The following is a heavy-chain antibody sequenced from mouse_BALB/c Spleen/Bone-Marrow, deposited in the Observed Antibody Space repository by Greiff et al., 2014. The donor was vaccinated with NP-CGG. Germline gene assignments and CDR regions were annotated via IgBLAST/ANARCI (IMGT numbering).Heavy chain of an antibody. CDR2: IDPANGNT. CDR1: GFNIKDTY. CDR3: ANYYYGSHFDY. J-gene: IGHJ2*01. V-gene: IGHV14-3*02. Sequence: VHVKQSGAALVKPGASVKLSCTASGFNIKDTYMHWVKQSPEQGLEWIGRIDPANGNTKYDPKFQGKATITADTSSNTAYLQLSSLTSEDTAVYYCANYYYGSHFDYWGQGTTLTVSS. D-gene: IGHD1-1*01.